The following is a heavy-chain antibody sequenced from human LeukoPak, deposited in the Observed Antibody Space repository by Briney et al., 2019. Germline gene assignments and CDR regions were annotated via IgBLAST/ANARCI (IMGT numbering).Heavy chain of an antibody. D-gene: IGHD3-22*01. CDR3: ARVDYYDSSGFYPYAFDI. V-gene: IGHV4-30-4*01. CDR1: GGSISSGDYY. Sequence: SQTLSLTCTVSGGSISSGDYYWSWIRQPPGKGLEWIGYIYYSGSTYYNPSLKSRVTISVDTSKNQFSLKLSSVTAADTAVCYCARVDYYDSSGFYPYAFDIWGQGTMVTVSS. CDR2: IYYSGST. J-gene: IGHJ3*02.